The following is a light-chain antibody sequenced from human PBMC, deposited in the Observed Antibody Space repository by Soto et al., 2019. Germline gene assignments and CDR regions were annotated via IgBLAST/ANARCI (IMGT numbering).Light chain of an antibody. CDR3: QQYYSTPRT. V-gene: IGKV4-1*01. CDR1: QSVLYSSNNKNY. CDR2: WAS. J-gene: IGKJ1*01. Sequence: IVMTQSPDSLSVSLVERATINCKSSQSVLYSSNNKNYLAWYQQKPGQPPKLLIYWASTRESGVPDRFSGSGSGTDFTLTISSLQAEDVAVYYCQQYYSTPRTFGQGTK.